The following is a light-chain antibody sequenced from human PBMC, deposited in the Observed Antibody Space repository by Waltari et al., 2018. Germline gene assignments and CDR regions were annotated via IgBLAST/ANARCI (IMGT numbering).Light chain of an antibody. CDR1: QSVRIY. Sequence: EIVLTQSRVTVYLSPGDRATFSCWARQSVRIYLAWYQQKPGQAPRLLLYHATSRATGIPDRFSGSGSGTDFRLTISRLEPEDFAMYYCQQYVESPATFGQGTKVEIK. CDR2: HAT. J-gene: IGKJ1*01. V-gene: IGKV3-20*01. CDR3: QQYVESPAT.